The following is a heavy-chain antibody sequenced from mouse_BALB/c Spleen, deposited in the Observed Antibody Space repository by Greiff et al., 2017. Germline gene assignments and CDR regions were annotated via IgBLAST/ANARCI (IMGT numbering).Heavy chain of an antibody. Sequence: EVQVVESGPGLVKPSQSLSLTCSVTGYSITSGYYWNWIRQFPGNKLEWMGYISYDGSNNYNPSLKNRISITRDTSKNQFFLKLNSVTTEDTATYYCAREAPYYFDYWGQGTTLTVSS. CDR1: GYSITSGYY. CDR3: AREAPYYFDY. V-gene: IGHV3-6*02. CDR2: ISYDGSN. J-gene: IGHJ2*01.